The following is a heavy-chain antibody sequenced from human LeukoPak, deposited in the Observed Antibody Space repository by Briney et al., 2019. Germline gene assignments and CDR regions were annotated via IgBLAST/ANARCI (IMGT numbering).Heavy chain of an antibody. V-gene: IGHV3-30-3*01. J-gene: IGHJ4*02. CDR1: GFTFSSYW. D-gene: IGHD1-26*01. CDR2: ISYDGSNK. Sequence: PGGSLRLSCAASGFTFSSYWMSWVRQAPGKGLEWVAVISYDGSNKYYADSVKGRFTISRDNSKNTLYLQMNSLRAEDTAVYYCARDRTYSGSYPYFDYWGQGTLVTVSS. CDR3: ARDRTYSGSYPYFDY.